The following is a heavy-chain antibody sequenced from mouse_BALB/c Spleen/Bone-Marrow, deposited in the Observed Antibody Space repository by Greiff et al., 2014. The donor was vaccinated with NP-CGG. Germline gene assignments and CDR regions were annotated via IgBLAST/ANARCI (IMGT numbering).Heavy chain of an antibody. Sequence: EVQLQQSGAELVKPGASVKLSCTASGFNIKDTYIHWVKQRPEQGLEWIGRIDPANEHTKYDPNFHGKATITADTSSNTAYLQLSSLTSEDTAVYYCASLTGTFDYWGQGSTLTVSS. V-gene: IGHV14-3*02. J-gene: IGHJ2*01. CDR2: IDPANEHT. CDR1: GFNIKDTY. D-gene: IGHD4-1*01. CDR3: ASLTGTFDY.